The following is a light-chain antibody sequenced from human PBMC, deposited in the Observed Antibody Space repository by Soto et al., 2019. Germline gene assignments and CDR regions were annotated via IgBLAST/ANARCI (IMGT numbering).Light chain of an antibody. V-gene: IGKV1-5*01. CDR1: QIISRW. Sequence: DIPMTQSPSTLSASVGDRVTITCRASQIISRWLAWYQQKPGKAPKLMIYDASSLESGVPSRFSGSGGGTEFTLTISSLQPDDFATYFCQQYNSYPRTFGQGTKLEIK. J-gene: IGKJ2*01. CDR3: QQYNSYPRT. CDR2: DAS.